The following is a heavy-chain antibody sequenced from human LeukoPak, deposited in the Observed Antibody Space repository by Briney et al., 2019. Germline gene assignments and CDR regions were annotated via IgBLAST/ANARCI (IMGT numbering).Heavy chain of an antibody. V-gene: IGHV3-7*01. CDR3: ARDIWPAGTAFDY. CDR1: GYSINSGYY. Sequence: PSETLSLTCTVSGYSINSGYYWGWIRQPPGKGLEWVANIKQDGSEKYYVDSVKGRFTISRDNAKNSLYLQMNSLRAEDTAVYYCARDIWPAGTAFDYWGQGTLVTVSS. J-gene: IGHJ4*02. D-gene: IGHD1-26*01. CDR2: IKQDGSEK.